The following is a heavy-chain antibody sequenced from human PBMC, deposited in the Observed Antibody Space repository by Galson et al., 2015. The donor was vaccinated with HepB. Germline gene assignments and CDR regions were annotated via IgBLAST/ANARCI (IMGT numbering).Heavy chain of an antibody. CDR2: ISWDSGRI. V-gene: IGHV3-9*01. CDR3: AKDVSAGIAVAGTTRYHYYGLDV. CDR1: GFTFDDYA. Sequence: SLRLSCAASGFTFDDYAMHWVRHVPGKGPEWVSGISWDSGRIAYADSVKGRFTISRDNAKSSLYMEMNSLRTEDTALYYCAKDVSAGIAVAGTTRYHYYGLDVWGQGTTVTVSS. D-gene: IGHD6-13*01. J-gene: IGHJ6*02.